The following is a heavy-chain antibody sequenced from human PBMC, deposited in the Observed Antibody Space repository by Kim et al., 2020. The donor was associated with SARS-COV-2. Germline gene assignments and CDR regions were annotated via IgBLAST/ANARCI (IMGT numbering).Heavy chain of an antibody. CDR2: INHSGST. Sequence: SETLSLTCAVYGGSFSAYYWTWIRQPPGKGLEWIGEINHSGSTNYNPSLKGRVTISVDTSKNHFSLKLSSVTAADTAVYYCARGGYIGQMDWGQGTLVTVSS. J-gene: IGHJ4*02. V-gene: IGHV4-34*01. CDR3: ARGGYIGQMD. D-gene: IGHD2-15*01. CDR1: GGSFSAYY.